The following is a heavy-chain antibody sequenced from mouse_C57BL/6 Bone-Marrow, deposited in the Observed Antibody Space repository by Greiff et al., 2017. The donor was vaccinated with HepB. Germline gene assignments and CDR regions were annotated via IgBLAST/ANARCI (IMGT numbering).Heavy chain of an antibody. J-gene: IGHJ4*01. CDR3: AREGPYAMDY. Sequence: QVQLKQSGAELARPGASVKLSCKASGYTFTSYGISWVKQRTGQGLEWIGEIYPRSGNTYYNEKFKGKATLTADKSSSTAYMELRSLTSEDSAVYFCAREGPYAMDYWGQGTSVTVSS. V-gene: IGHV1-81*01. CDR2: IYPRSGNT. CDR1: GYTFTSYG.